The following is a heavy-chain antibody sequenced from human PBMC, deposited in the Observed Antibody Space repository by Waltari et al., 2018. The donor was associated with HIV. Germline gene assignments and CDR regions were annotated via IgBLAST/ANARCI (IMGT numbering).Heavy chain of an antibody. J-gene: IGHJ4*02. V-gene: IGHV4-59*01. Sequence: QVQLQESGPGLVKPSETLSLTCTVSGGPIRSFSWSWIRQPPGKGLEWIGYIYYSGSTNYNPSLKSRVTVSVDTSKNQVSLRLSSVSAADTAVYYCAGSLHQLIFPLLFAHWGQGTLVTVSP. CDR1: GGPIRSFS. CDR3: AGSLHQLIFPLLFAH. D-gene: IGHD2-2*01. CDR2: IYYSGST.